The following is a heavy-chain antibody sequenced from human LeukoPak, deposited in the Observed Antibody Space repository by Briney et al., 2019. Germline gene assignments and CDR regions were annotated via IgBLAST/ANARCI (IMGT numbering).Heavy chain of an antibody. D-gene: IGHD6-13*01. Sequence: GGSLRLSCAASGFTFSSYWMSWVRQAPGKGLEWVANIKQDGSEKYYVDSVKGRFTISRDNAKNSLYLQMNSLRAEDTAVYYCARAGVYSSCWYLYWGQGTLVTVSS. CDR2: IKQDGSEK. CDR1: GFTFSSYW. J-gene: IGHJ4*02. V-gene: IGHV3-7*01. CDR3: ARAGVYSSCWYLY.